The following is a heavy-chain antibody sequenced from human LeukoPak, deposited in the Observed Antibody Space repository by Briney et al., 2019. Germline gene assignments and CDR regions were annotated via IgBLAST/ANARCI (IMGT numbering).Heavy chain of an antibody. D-gene: IGHD4-17*01. V-gene: IGHV3-21*01. CDR2: ISSGSSDI. J-gene: IGHJ4*02. CDR1: GFTFNTYT. CDR3: AREDLRVSRSATDY. Sequence: GGSLRLSCAASGFTFNTYTLNWVRQAPGKGLEWVSSISSGSSDIYYADSVRGRFTISRDNAENSLYLQMNSLRAEDTAVYYCAREDLRVSRSATDYWGQGTLVTVSS.